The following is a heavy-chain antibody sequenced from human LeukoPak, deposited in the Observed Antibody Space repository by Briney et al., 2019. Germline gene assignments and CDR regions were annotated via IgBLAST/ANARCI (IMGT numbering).Heavy chain of an antibody. V-gene: IGHV1-18*01. J-gene: IGHJ1*01. Sequence: ASVKVSCKASGYTFTSYGISWVRQAPGQGLEWMGWISAYNGNTNYAQKFQGWVTMTRDTSISTAYMELSRLRSDDTAVYYCARSPYSSSSEYFQHWGQGTLVTVSS. CDR2: ISAYNGNT. D-gene: IGHD6-13*01. CDR3: ARSPYSSSSEYFQH. CDR1: GYTFTSYG.